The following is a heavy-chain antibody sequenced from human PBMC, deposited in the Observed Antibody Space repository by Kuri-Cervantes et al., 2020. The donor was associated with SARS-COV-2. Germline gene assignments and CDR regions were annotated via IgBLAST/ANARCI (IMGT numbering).Heavy chain of an antibody. D-gene: IGHD3-10*01. CDR2: INPNSGGT. Sequence: ASVKVSCKASGYTFTSYGISWVRQAPGQGLERMGWINPNSGGTNYAQKFQGRVTMTRDTSISTAYMELSRLRSDDTAVYYCARDWLRGVINYWGQGTLVTVSS. CDR1: GYTFTSYG. J-gene: IGHJ4*02. CDR3: ARDWLRGVINY. V-gene: IGHV1-2*02.